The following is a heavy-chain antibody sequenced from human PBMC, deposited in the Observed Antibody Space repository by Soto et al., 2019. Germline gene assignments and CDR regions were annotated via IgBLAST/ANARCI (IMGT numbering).Heavy chain of an antibody. V-gene: IGHV3-30*18. Sequence: QVQLVESGGGVVQPGRSLRLSCAASGFTFSSYGMHWVRQAPGKGLEWVAVISYDGSNKYYADSVKGRFTISRDNSKNTLYLQMNSLRAEDTAVYYCAKDRGGWGYCSSTSCPPGDYWGQGTLVTVSS. CDR3: AKDRGGWGYCSSTSCPPGDY. D-gene: IGHD2-2*01. CDR2: ISYDGSNK. J-gene: IGHJ4*02. CDR1: GFTFSSYG.